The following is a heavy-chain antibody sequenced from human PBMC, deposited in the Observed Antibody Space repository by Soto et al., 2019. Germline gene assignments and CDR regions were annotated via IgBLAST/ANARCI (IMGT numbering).Heavy chain of an antibody. J-gene: IGHJ4*02. CDR3: ARGRYYYGSGRYRYRLDY. CDR1: GFTFSNYY. D-gene: IGHD3-10*01. V-gene: IGHV3-7*01. CDR2: IKQDGGEK. Sequence: EVQLVESGGGLVQPGGSLRLSCAASGFTFSNYYMTWVRQAPGKGLEWVANIKQDGGEKYYVDSVKGRVTISRDNAKNSMHLQMHSLRAEDTAVYYCARGRYYYGSGRYRYRLDYWGQGTLVTVSS.